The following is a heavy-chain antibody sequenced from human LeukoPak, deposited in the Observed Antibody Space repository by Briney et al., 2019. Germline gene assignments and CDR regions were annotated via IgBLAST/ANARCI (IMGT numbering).Heavy chain of an antibody. Sequence: PSETLSLTCTVSGGSVTDYYWSWIRQPPGKGLEWIGEINHSGSTNYNPSLKSRVTISVDTSKNQFSLKLSSVTAADTAVYYCARGRGTYYYDSSGYYYWGQGTLVTVSS. V-gene: IGHV4-34*01. J-gene: IGHJ4*02. CDR1: GGSVTDYY. CDR2: INHSGST. CDR3: ARGRGTYYYDSSGYYY. D-gene: IGHD3-22*01.